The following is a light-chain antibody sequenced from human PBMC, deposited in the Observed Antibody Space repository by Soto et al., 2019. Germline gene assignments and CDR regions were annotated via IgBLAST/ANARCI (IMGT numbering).Light chain of an antibody. J-gene: IGKJ1*01. Sequence: ESVLTQYPGTLSFSPGERATLSCRASQSVSSNLAWYQQKPGQAPRLLIYGASSRATGIPDRFSGSGSGTDFTLTISRLEPEDFAVYYCQQYGSSPAFGQGTKVDIK. V-gene: IGKV3-20*01. CDR3: QQYGSSPA. CDR1: QSVSSN. CDR2: GAS.